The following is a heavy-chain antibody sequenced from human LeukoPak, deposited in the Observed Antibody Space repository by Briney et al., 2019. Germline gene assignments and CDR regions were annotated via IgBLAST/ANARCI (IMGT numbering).Heavy chain of an antibody. CDR3: AELGITMIGGV. CDR1: GFPFSSYE. J-gene: IGHJ6*04. CDR2: ISSSGSTI. D-gene: IGHD3-10*02. Sequence: GGSLRLSCAASGFPFSSYEMNWARQAPGKGLEWVSYISSSGSTIYYADSVKGRFTISRGNAKNSLYLQMHSLIAEDTAVYYCAELGITMIGGVWGKGTTVTISS. V-gene: IGHV3-48*03.